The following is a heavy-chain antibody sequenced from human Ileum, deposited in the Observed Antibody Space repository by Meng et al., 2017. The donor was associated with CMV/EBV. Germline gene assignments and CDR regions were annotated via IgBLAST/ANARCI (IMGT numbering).Heavy chain of an antibody. D-gene: IGHD1-26*01. J-gene: IGHJ4*02. V-gene: IGHV4-34*02. CDR3: TRGRVGDWGFDF. CDR1: GGSFSSFS. CDR2: INHRGTT. Sequence: QVHIPRWCAGRLYPPETLSLTCGVNGGSFSSFSWTWIRQPPGKGPEWIGDINHRGTTNYSPSLKSRVTISIDTSKKQFSLRFSSLTAADTAVYYCTRGRVGDWGFDFWGQGTLVTVSS.